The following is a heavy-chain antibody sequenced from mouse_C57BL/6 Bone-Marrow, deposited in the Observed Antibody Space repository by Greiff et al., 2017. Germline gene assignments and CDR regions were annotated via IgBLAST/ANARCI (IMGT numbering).Heavy chain of an antibody. CDR1: GYTFTSYW. V-gene: IGHV1-55*01. J-gene: IGHJ2*01. Sequence: VQLQQPGAELVKPGASVKMSCKASGYTFTSYWITWVKQRPGQGLEWIGDIYPTSGRTNYNEPVKSKAILTVDTSSNTAYMQLSSLTSDDSAVFYCARSVPLGRSFDYWGQGTTLTVSS. CDR3: ARSVPLGRSFDY. D-gene: IGHD4-1*01. CDR2: IYPTSGRT.